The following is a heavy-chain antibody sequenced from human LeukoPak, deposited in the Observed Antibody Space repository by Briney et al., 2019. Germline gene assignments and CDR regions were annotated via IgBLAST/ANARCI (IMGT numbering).Heavy chain of an antibody. CDR2: MYYSGNT. CDR1: GGSISSSSFS. J-gene: IGHJ4*02. Sequence: SETLSLTCAVSGGSISSSSFSWGWIRQPPGKGLEWIGNMYYSGNTYYNPSLKSRVTISVDTSRTQFSLRLSSVTAADTAVYYCARLSYNSGWYIDYWAREPWSPSPQ. CDR3: ARLSYNSGWYIDY. V-gene: IGHV4-39*01. D-gene: IGHD6-19*01.